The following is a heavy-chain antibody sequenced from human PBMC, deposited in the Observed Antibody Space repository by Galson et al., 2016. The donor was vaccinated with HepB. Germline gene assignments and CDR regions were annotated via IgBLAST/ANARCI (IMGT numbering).Heavy chain of an antibody. CDR1: GDPISRVGHH. V-gene: IGHV4-39*01. CDR2: IYHSGDT. CDR3: ARHLGVFYYGMDV. Sequence: LSLTCSVSGDPISRVGHHWGWFRQSPGMGLEWIGEIYHSGDTNYNPSLKSRVTISVDTFKNQFSLKLRSVTAADTAVYYCARHLGVFYYGMDVWGQGTTVSVS. J-gene: IGHJ6*02.